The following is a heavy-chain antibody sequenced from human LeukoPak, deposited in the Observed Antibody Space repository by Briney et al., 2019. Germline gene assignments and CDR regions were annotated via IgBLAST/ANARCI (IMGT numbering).Heavy chain of an antibody. CDR3: TRADIIGTASD. V-gene: IGHV1-2*02. J-gene: IGHJ4*02. CDR1: GYTFTGYY. Sequence: ASVKVSCKASGYTFTGYYMHWVRQAPGQGLEWMGWINANTGGTGYAEKFQGRVTMTRDTSISTAYMELSSLRSDDTAVFYCTRADIIGTASDWGQGTLVTVSS. D-gene: IGHD1-7*01. CDR2: INANTGGT.